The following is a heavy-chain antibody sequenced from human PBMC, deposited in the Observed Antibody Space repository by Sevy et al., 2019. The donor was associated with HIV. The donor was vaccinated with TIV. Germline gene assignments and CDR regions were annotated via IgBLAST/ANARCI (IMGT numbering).Heavy chain of an antibody. V-gene: IGHV3-30-3*01. CDR2: ISSNGDNA. J-gene: IGHJ4*02. D-gene: IGHD1-26*01. CDR3: ARGPEWELMSFVSH. CDR1: GFTFRTYA. Sequence: GGSLRLSCAASGFTFRTYAFHWVRQAPGRGLEWVGLISSNGDNAFYANSVRGRFTISRDNSMSTLYLEMNNLTPDDTAVYYCARGPEWELMSFVSHWGQGTLVTVSS.